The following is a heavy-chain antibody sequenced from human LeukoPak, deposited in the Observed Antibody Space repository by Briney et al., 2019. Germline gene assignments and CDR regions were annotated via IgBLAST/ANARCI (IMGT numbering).Heavy chain of an antibody. V-gene: IGHV6-1*01. CDR2: TYYRSKWYN. J-gene: IGHJ6*03. CDR1: GDSVSSNSAA. CDR3: AREYSSGWFTIGYYYYYMDV. D-gene: IGHD6-19*01. Sequence: SQTLSLTCAISGDSVSSNSAAWNWIRQSPSRGLEWLGRTYYRSKWYNDYAVSVKSRITINPDTSKNQFSLQLNSVTPEDTAVYYCAREYSSGWFTIGYYYYYMDVWGKGTTVTVSS.